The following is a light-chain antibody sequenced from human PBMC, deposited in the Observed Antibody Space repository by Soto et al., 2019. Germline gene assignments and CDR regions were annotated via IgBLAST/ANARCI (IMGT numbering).Light chain of an antibody. V-gene: IGKV1-5*03. Sequence: QMTQSPSTLSASVGDRVTITCRASQSISSWLAWYQQKPGKAPKLLIYKASSLESGVPSRFSGSGSGTEFTLTISSLQSDDSATYYCQQYKSYPWTFGQGTKVEIK. CDR2: KAS. J-gene: IGKJ1*01. CDR3: QQYKSYPWT. CDR1: QSISSW.